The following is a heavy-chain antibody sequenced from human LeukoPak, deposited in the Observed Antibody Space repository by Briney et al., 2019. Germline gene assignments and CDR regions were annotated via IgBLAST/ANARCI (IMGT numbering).Heavy chain of an antibody. CDR3: ASRDGYNYYAFDI. CDR2: IIPILGIA. Sequence: ASVKVSCKASGGTFSSYAISWVGQAPGQGVEWMGRIIPILGIANYAQKFQGRVTITADKSTSTAYMELSSLRSEDTAVYYCASRDGYNYYAFDIWGQGTMVTVSS. V-gene: IGHV1-69*04. CDR1: GGTFSSYA. J-gene: IGHJ3*02. D-gene: IGHD5-24*01.